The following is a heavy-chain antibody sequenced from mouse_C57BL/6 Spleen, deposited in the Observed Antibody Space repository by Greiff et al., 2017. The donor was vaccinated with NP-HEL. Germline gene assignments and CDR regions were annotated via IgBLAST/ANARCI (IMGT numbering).Heavy chain of an antibody. CDR3: ARDILGDAMDY. D-gene: IGHD1-3*01. CDR1: GFTFSDYG. Sequence: EVKLVESGGGLVKPGGSLKLSCAASGFTFSDYGMHWVRQAPEKGLEWVAYISSGSSTIYYADTVKGRFTISRDNAKNTLFLQMTSLRSEDTAMYYCARDILGDAMDYWGQGTSVTVSS. CDR2: ISSGSSTI. V-gene: IGHV5-17*01. J-gene: IGHJ4*01.